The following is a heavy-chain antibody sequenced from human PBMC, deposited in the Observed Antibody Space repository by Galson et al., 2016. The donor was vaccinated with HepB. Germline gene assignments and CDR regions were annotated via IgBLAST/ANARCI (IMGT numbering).Heavy chain of an antibody. J-gene: IGHJ6*03. CDR3: AKDMKFVYYYYIMDV. Sequence: SLRLSCAAAGFTFDDNAMLWVRQTPGKGLEWVAGISWNSGSTGYADSVKGRFTISRDNAKNSLYLQMNSLRTEDTALYYCAKDMKFVYYYYIMDVWGKGTTVTVSS. CDR1: GFTFDDNA. D-gene: IGHD3-16*01. V-gene: IGHV3-9*01. CDR2: ISWNSGST.